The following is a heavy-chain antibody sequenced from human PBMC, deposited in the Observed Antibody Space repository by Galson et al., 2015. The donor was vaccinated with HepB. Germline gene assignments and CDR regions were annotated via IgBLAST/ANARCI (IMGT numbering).Heavy chain of an antibody. Sequence: CAISGDSVSSNSAAWNWIRQSPSRGLEWLGRTYYRSKWYNDYALSVKSRITINPDTSKNQFSLRLSSVTAADTAVYYCARMQYYYDRSGYSPIDCWGQGTLVTVSS. D-gene: IGHD3-22*01. CDR2: TYYRSKWYN. J-gene: IGHJ4*02. CDR1: GDSVSSNSAA. CDR3: ARMQYYYDRSGYSPIDC. V-gene: IGHV6-1*01.